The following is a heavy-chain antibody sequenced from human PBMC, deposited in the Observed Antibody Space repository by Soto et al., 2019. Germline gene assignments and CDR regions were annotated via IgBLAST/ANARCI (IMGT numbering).Heavy chain of an antibody. CDR1: GYTFTNYY. CDR2: INPFGGST. Sequence: GASVKVSCKASGYTFTNYYIHWVRQAPGQGLEWMGIINPFGGSTSYSQKFQGRVTMTRDTSTSTVYMELSSLRSEDTAVYYCAFGGGKRGIDYWGQGTLVTVSS. D-gene: IGHD2-15*01. CDR3: AFGGGKRGIDY. J-gene: IGHJ4*02. V-gene: IGHV1-46*01.